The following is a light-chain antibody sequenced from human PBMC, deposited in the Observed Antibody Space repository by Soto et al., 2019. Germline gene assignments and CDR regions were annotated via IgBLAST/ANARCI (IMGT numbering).Light chain of an antibody. V-gene: IGLV3-21*02. Sequence: SYELTQPPSLSVAPGQTARITCGGNNIGTKNVNWYQQQPGQAPVLVVYDDQDRPSGIPERFSGSNSGNTATLTISRVEAGDEADYYCQVWDNRGIFGGGTQLTVL. CDR2: DDQ. CDR1: NIGTKN. J-gene: IGLJ7*01. CDR3: QVWDNRGI.